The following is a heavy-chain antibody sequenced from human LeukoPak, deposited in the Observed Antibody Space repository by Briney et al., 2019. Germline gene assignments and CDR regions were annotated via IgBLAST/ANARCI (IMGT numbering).Heavy chain of an antibody. Sequence: SETLSLTCTVSGYSINSGYYWGWIRQPPGKGLEWMGSFYHSGSTYYNPSLKSRVTISVDTSKNQFSLKLSSVTAADTAVYYCARGPIAAAGTNGNYFDYWGQGTLVTVSS. D-gene: IGHD6-13*01. V-gene: IGHV4-38-2*02. CDR2: FYHSGST. J-gene: IGHJ4*02. CDR3: ARGPIAAAGTNGNYFDY. CDR1: GYSINSGYY.